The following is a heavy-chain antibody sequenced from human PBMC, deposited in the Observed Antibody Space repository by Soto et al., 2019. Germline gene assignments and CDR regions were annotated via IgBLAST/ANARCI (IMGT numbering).Heavy chain of an antibody. CDR1: GFTFSSYA. J-gene: IGHJ4*02. D-gene: IGHD3-22*01. Sequence: GGSLRLSCAASGFTFSSYAMHWVRQAPGKGLEWVAVISYDGSNKYYADSVKGRFTISRDNSKNTLYLQMNSLRAEDTAVYYCARDNTDSHYYDSSGMLDYWGQGTLVTVYS. CDR3: ARDNTDSHYYDSSGMLDY. CDR2: ISYDGSNK. V-gene: IGHV3-30-3*01.